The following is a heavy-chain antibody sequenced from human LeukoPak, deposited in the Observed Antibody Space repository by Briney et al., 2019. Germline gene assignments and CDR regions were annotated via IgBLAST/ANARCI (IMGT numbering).Heavy chain of an antibody. Sequence: PGGSLRLSCGASGFTFSSFVMSWVRQTPGKGVEWVATITGSGGNTYYADSVKGRFTISRDNSKNTLHLQMNSLRAEDTAVYYCSPCGHAYDWFGPWGQGTLVTISS. CDR3: SPCGHAYDWFGP. J-gene: IGHJ5*02. D-gene: IGHD5-12*01. CDR2: ITGSGGNT. CDR1: GFTFSSFV. V-gene: IGHV3-23*01.